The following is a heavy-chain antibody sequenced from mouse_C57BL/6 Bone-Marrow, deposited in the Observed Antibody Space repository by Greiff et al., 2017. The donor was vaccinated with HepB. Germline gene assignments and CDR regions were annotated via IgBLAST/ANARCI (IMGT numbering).Heavy chain of an antibody. J-gene: IGHJ3*01. CDR2: IYPGDGDT. V-gene: IGHV1-82*01. CDR3: ARDRYYGSLFAY. Sequence: VQLQQSGPELVKPGASVKISCKASGYAFSSSWMNWVKQRPGKGLEWIGRIYPGDGDTNYNGKFKGKATLTADKSSSTAYMQLSSLTSEDSAVYFCARDRYYGSLFAYWGQGTLVTVSA. CDR1: GYAFSSSW. D-gene: IGHD1-1*01.